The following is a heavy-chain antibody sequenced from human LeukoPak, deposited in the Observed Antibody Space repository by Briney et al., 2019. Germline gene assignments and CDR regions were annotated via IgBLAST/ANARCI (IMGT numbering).Heavy chain of an antibody. V-gene: IGHV3-7*01. J-gene: IGHJ4*02. D-gene: IGHD6-6*01. Sequence: GGSLRLSCEVSGFTFSNYWMSWVRQAPGKGLEWVAIIKEDGSEQYYVDSVRGRFTISRDTPKNALYLQMNSLRAEDTAVYYCVRDWPDRSSSGDYWGQGTLVTVSS. CDR2: IKEDGSEQ. CDR3: VRDWPDRSSSGDY. CDR1: GFTFSNYW.